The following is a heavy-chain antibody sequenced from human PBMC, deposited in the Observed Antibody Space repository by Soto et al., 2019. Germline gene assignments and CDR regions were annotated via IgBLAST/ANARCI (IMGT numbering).Heavy chain of an antibody. D-gene: IGHD3-22*01. CDR1: GGSFSGYY. J-gene: IGHJ5*02. V-gene: IGHV4-34*01. CDR3: AREEDYYDSSGYLNWFDP. CDR2: INHSEST. Sequence: SETLSLTCAVYGGSFSGYYWSWIRQPPGKGLEWIGEINHSESTNYNPSLKSRITITVDTSKNQFSLKLNSVTAADTAVYYCAREEDYYDSSGYLNWFDPWGQGTLVT.